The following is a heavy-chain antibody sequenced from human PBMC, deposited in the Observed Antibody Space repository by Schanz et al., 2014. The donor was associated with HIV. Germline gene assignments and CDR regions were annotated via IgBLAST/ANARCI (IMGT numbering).Heavy chain of an antibody. Sequence: QVQLVESGGRVVQPGRSLRLSCAASGFTFSTYGMHWVRQAPGKGLEWVAVISYHGTNKYYADSVKGRFTISRVNSKNTLYLQMNSLRAEDTAVYYCYGDESGYWGQGTLVTVSS. CDR3: YGDESGY. CDR1: GFTFSTYG. J-gene: IGHJ4*02. CDR2: ISYHGTNK. V-gene: IGHV3-33*05. D-gene: IGHD4-17*01.